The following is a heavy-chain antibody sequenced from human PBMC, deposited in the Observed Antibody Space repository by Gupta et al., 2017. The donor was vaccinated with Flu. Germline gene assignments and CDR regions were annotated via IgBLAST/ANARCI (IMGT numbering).Heavy chain of an antibody. J-gene: IGHJ4*02. CDR2: IYYDGTA. V-gene: IGHV4-39*02. D-gene: IGHD6-13*01. Sequence: QLLLQESGQGLVRPSETLSLMCTVSGDSISSSDYSWGWLRRPPGKGLEWIGTIYYDGTAYYNPSLKSRVTMSIDTSKNHFSLNLRSVTAADTAVFYCARLLQTAAASTWGRGTLVTVSS. CDR1: GDSISSSDYS. CDR3: ARLLQTAAAST.